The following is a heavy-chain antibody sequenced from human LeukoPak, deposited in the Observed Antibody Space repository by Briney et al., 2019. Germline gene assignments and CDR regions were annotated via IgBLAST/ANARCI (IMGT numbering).Heavy chain of an antibody. D-gene: IGHD3-10*02. CDR2: INPKSGGT. Sequence: ASVKVSCKASGYTFTGYHMHWVRQAPGQGLEWMGWINPKSGGTNYAQKFQGRVTMTRDTSISTAYMELSRLRSDDTAVYYCARDLFGELFHWGQGALVTVSS. V-gene: IGHV1-2*02. CDR3: ARDLFGELFH. J-gene: IGHJ4*02. CDR1: GYTFTGYH.